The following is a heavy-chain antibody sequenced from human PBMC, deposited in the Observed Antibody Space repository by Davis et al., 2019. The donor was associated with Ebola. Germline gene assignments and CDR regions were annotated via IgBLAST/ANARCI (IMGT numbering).Heavy chain of an antibody. J-gene: IGHJ4*02. CDR1: GGSISSYY. V-gene: IGHV4-59*01. D-gene: IGHD3-3*01. CDR3: ARLRFLEWLSPYFDY. CDR2: IHYSGST. Sequence: MPGGSLRLSCTVSGGSISSYYWSWIRQPPGKGLEWIGYIHYSGSTNYNPSLKSRVTISVDTSKNQFSLKLSSVTAADTAVYYCARLRFLEWLSPYFDYWGQGTLVTVSS.